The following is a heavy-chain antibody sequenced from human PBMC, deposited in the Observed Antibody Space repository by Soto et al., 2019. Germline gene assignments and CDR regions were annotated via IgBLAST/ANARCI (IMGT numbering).Heavy chain of an antibody. D-gene: IGHD5-12*01. V-gene: IGHV3-30*18. CDR3: AKMGRYSGYDWDL. Sequence: SLRLSWAAAGFTCSSYGMHWVRQAPGKGLEWVAVISYDGSNKYYADSVKGRFTISRDNSKNTLYLQMNSLRAEDTAVYYCAKMGRYSGYDWDLWGQGTLVTVSS. J-gene: IGHJ5*02. CDR2: ISYDGSNK. CDR1: GFTCSSYG.